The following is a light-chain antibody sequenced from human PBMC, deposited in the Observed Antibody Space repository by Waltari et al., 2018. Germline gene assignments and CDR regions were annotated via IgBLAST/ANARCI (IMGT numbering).Light chain of an antibody. Sequence: EIVMPQSPATLSVPPGDRATLSCRTRQSVSSNVAWYQQKPGQAPRLLIHGASTSAPGIPARFSGSGSGTEFTLTISSLQSEDFAVYYCQQYNNWRTFGQGTKLEIK. CDR2: GAS. CDR3: QQYNNWRT. J-gene: IGKJ2*02. CDR1: QSVSSN. V-gene: IGKV3-15*01.